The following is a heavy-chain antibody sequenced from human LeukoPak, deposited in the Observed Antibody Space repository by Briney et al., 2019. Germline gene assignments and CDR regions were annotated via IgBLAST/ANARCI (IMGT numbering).Heavy chain of an antibody. CDR3: ARGHYDSSGYYYH. Sequence: SQTLSLTCAVSGSSISSGGYSWSWIRQPPGKGLEWIGYIYYSGSTNYNPSLKSRVTISVDTSKNQFSLKLSSVTAADTAVYYCARGHYDSSGYYYHWGQGTLVTVSS. V-gene: IGHV4-61*08. CDR2: IYYSGST. CDR1: GSSISSGGYS. J-gene: IGHJ5*02. D-gene: IGHD3-22*01.